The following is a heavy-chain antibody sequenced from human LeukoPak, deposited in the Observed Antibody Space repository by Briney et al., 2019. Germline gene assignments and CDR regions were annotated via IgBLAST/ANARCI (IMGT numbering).Heavy chain of an antibody. CDR3: ARHVPIAVAGEVDY. CDR2: IYAGDSDA. J-gene: IGHJ4*02. Sequence: GESLKISCKGSGYSFNSYWIAWVRQMPGKGLEWMGIIYAGDSDARYGPSFQGQVTFSADKSINTAYLQWNSLKASDTAMYYCARHVPIAVAGEVDYWGQGTLVTVSS. CDR1: GYSFNSYW. D-gene: IGHD6-19*01. V-gene: IGHV5-51*01.